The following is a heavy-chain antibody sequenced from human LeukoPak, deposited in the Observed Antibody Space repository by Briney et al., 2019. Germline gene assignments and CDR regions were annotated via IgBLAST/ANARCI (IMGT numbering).Heavy chain of an antibody. J-gene: IGHJ6*02. Sequence: SQTLSLTCTVSGGSISSGGYYWSWIRQHPGKGLEWIGYIYYSGSTYYNPSLKSRVTISVDTSKNQFSLKLSSVTAADTAVYYCARDRVCSSTSCYVSDGMDVWGQGTTVTVSS. CDR3: ARDRVCSSTSCYVSDGMDV. D-gene: IGHD2-2*01. V-gene: IGHV4-31*03. CDR1: GGSISSGGYY. CDR2: IYYSGST.